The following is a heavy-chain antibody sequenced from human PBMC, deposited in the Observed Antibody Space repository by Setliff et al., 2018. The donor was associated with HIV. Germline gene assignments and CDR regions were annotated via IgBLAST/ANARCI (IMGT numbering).Heavy chain of an antibody. CDR2: IYDSGNT. V-gene: IGHV4-59*01. CDR1: GGSISDYF. D-gene: IGHD1-26*01. J-gene: IGHJ4*02. CDR3: ARGHTKNYYGGDFFDF. Sequence: PSETLSLTCTVSGGSISDYFWNWIRQPPGKGLEWIGYIYDSGNTNYNPSLERRVSISVDTSKKQFSLELNSVTAADTAVYYCARGHTKNYYGGDFFDFWGQGSLVTVSS.